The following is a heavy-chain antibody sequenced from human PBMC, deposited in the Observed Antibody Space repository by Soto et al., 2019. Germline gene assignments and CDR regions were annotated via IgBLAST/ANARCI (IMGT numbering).Heavy chain of an antibody. CDR1: GYRFASNW. CDR3: ARHVYYDVLKKNY. V-gene: IGHV5-51*01. D-gene: IGHD3-9*01. CDR2: IYPGDSNT. Sequence: GESLKVSGRGSGYRFASNWIGGVRLMPGKGLEWMGIIYPGDSNTRYSPSLQGQVTISADTSISTAYLEWSSLKASDTAIYYCARHVYYDVLKKNYWGQGTLVTVSS. J-gene: IGHJ4*02.